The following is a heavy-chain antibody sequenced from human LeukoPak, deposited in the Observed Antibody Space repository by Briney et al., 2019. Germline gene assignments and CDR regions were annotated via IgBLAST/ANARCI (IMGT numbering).Heavy chain of an antibody. CDR1: GFTVSSNY. CDR3: ARDPSEASHPYYFDY. Sequence: PGGSLRLSCAASGFTVSSNYMSWVRQAPGKGLEWVSVIYSGGSTYYADSVKGRFTISRDNSKNTLYLQMNSLRAEDTAVYSCARDPSEASHPYYFDYWGRGTLVTVSS. J-gene: IGHJ4*02. V-gene: IGHV3-66*01. CDR2: IYSGGST.